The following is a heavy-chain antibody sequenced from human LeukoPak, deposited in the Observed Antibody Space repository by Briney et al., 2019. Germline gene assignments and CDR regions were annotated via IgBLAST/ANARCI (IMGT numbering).Heavy chain of an antibody. Sequence: PGRSLRLSCAASGFTFSSYVMQWVRQAPGKGLEWVAVISEDGRNKYYADSVKGRFTISRDNSKDTLYLQMNSLRAEDTAVYYCAKVRNYYDTGGRYFDYWGQGTLVTVSS. J-gene: IGHJ4*02. V-gene: IGHV3-30*04. CDR3: AKVRNYYDTGGRYFDY. CDR1: GFTFSSYV. CDR2: ISEDGRNK. D-gene: IGHD3-22*01.